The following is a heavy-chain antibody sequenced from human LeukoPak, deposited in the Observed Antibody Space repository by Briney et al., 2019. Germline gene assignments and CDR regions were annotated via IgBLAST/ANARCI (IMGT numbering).Heavy chain of an antibody. CDR2: IKQDGSEK. Sequence: GGSLRLSCAASGFTFSSYWMSWVRQAPGKGLEWVANIKQDGSEKYYVDSVKGRFTISRDNAKNSLYLQMNSLRAEDTAVYYCARDRSRYCSGGSCSRFDCWGQGTLVTVSS. CDR1: GFTFSSYW. CDR3: ARDRSRYCSGGSCSRFDC. V-gene: IGHV3-7*04. D-gene: IGHD2-15*01. J-gene: IGHJ4*02.